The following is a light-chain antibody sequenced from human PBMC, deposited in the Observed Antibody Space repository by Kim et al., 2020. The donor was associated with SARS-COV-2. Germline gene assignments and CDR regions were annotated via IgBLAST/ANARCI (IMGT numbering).Light chain of an antibody. Sequence: SVKLTWTLSSGHSSYAIAWHQQQAEKGPRYLMKLNSDGSHSKGDGIPDRFSGSSSGAERYLTISSLQSEDEADYYCQTWGTGIVVFGGGTQLTVL. CDR1: SGHSSYA. CDR3: QTWGTGIVV. J-gene: IGLJ2*01. CDR2: LNSDGSH. V-gene: IGLV4-69*01.